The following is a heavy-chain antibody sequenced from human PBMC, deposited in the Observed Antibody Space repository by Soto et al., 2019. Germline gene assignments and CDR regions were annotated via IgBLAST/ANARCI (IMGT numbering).Heavy chain of an antibody. CDR2: IDPGSGYT. D-gene: IGHD2-8*01. J-gene: IGHJ4*02. V-gene: IGHV1-3*01. CDR1: GYTLTNYA. CDR3: TRDLNGGNPFDY. Sequence: QVQLVQSGAEVKKPGASVRVSCKPSGYTLTNYAIHWVRQAAGQGLEWLGWIDPGSGYTTFSQRFQGRVTLSRDNSASTFYMDLTSLTSEDTAVYFCTRDLNGGNPFDYWGQGTLVTVSS.